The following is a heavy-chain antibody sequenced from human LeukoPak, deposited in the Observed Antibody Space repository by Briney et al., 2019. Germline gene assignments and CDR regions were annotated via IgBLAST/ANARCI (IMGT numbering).Heavy chain of an antibody. CDR3: ARDRKAIRYSYGYDLSDYYYGMDV. D-gene: IGHD5-18*01. V-gene: IGHV1-46*01. CDR1: GYTFTSYY. Sequence: ASVKVSCKASGYTFTSYYMHWVRQAPGQGLEWMGIINPSGGSTNYAQKFQGRVTITADESTSTAYMELSSLRSEDTAVYYCARDRKAIRYSYGYDLSDYYYGMDVWGQGTTVTVSS. J-gene: IGHJ6*02. CDR2: INPSGGST.